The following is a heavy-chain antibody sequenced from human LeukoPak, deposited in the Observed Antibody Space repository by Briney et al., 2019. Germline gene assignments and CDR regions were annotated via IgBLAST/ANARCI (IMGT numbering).Heavy chain of an antibody. CDR1: RFTFINAW. CDR3: AIDEPNYAPYDFDY. J-gene: IGHJ4*02. D-gene: IGHD4/OR15-4a*01. Sequence: GGSPRLSCAASRFTFINAWMNWVRQAPGKGLEWVGRIKSKADGETKDYAAPVKGRFTIARDDSNNMVYLQVSSLKVEDTAVYYCAIDEPNYAPYDFDYWGQGTLVTVSS. CDR2: IKSKADGETK. V-gene: IGHV3-15*01.